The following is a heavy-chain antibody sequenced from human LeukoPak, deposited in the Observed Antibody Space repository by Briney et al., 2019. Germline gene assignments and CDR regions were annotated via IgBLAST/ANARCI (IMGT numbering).Heavy chain of an antibody. Sequence: SVKVSCKASGYTFTSYGISWVRQAPGQGLEWMGRIIPILGIANYAQKFQGRVTITADKSTSTAYMELSSLRSEDTAVYYCAREGGYSGYDLEYFQHWGQGTLVTVSS. CDR3: AREGGYSGYDLEYFQH. J-gene: IGHJ1*01. V-gene: IGHV1-69*04. CDR1: GYTFTSYG. D-gene: IGHD5-12*01. CDR2: IIPILGIA.